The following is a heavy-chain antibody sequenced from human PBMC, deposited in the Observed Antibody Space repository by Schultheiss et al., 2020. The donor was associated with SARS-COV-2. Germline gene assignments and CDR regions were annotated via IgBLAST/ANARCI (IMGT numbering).Heavy chain of an antibody. Sequence: GGSLRLSCAASGFTFSSYWMSWVRQAPGKGLEWVANIKQDGSEKYYVDSVKGRFTISRDNAKNSLYLQMNSLRAEDTAVYYCARMTTVGNYYYYYGMDVWGQGTTVTDSS. CDR2: IKQDGSEK. CDR1: GFTFSSYW. J-gene: IGHJ6*02. V-gene: IGHV3-7*03. CDR3: ARMTTVGNYYYYYGMDV. D-gene: IGHD4-23*01.